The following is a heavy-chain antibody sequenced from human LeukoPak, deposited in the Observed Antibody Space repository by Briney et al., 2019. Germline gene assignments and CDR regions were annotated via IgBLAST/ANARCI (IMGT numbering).Heavy chain of an antibody. D-gene: IGHD6-13*01. CDR2: ISGSGGST. J-gene: IGHJ4*02. Sequence: GVLRLSCAASGFTFSSYAMSWVRQAPGKGLEWVSAISGSGGSTYYADSVKGRFTISRDNSKNTLYLQMNSLRAEDTAVYYCAKASYSSSWYGVFDYWGQGTLVTVSS. CDR1: GFTFSSYA. CDR3: AKASYSSSWYGVFDY. V-gene: IGHV3-23*01.